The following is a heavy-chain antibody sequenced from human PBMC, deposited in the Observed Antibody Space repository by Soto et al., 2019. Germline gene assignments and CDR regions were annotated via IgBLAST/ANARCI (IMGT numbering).Heavy chain of an antibody. Sequence: SVKVSCKASGGTFSSYAISWVRQAPGQGLEWMGGIIPILGTANYAQKFQGRVTITADKSTSTAYMELSSLRSEDTAVYYCARDGRSSYSSGWYYFDYWGQGTLVTVSS. V-gene: IGHV1-69*06. CDR1: GGTFSSYA. CDR2: IIPILGTA. J-gene: IGHJ4*02. CDR3: ARDGRSSYSSGWYYFDY. D-gene: IGHD6-19*01.